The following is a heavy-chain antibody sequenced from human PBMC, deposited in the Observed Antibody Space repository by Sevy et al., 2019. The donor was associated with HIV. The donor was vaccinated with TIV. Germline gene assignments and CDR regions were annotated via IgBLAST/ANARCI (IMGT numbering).Heavy chain of an antibody. CDR1: GFTFSSYA. V-gene: IGHV3-30-3*01. D-gene: IGHD2-21*02. J-gene: IGHJ4*02. Sequence: GGSLRLSCAASGFTFSSYALHWVRQAPGKGLEWEAVISYDDGSNRNYADSVKGRFTISRDNSKNTVYLQMNSLRPEDTAVYYCARDSGYCGGDCYGPGGYWGQGTLVTVSS. CDR3: ARDSGYCGGDCYGPGGY. CDR2: ISYDDGSNR.